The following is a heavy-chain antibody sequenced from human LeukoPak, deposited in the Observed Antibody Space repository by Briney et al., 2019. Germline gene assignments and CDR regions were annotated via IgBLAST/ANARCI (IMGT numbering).Heavy chain of an antibody. V-gene: IGHV3-30*18. CDR3: AKIIAAAGKNY. J-gene: IGHJ4*02. CDR2: ISYDGSNK. D-gene: IGHD6-13*01. Sequence: GRSLRLSCAASGFTFSSYGMHWVRQAQGKGLEWVAVISYDGSNKYYADSVKGRFTISRDNSKNTLYLQMNSLRAEDTAVYYCAKIIAAAGKNYWGQGTLVTVSS. CDR1: GFTFSSYG.